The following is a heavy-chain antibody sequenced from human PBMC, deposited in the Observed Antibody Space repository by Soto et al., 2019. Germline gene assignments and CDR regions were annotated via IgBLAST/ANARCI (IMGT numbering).Heavy chain of an antibody. D-gene: IGHD2-2*01. CDR2: ISSSGSTI. J-gene: IGHJ5*02. V-gene: IGHV3-48*03. CDR1: GFTFSSYE. Sequence: EVQLVESGGGFVQPGGSLRLSCAASGFTFSSYEMNWVRQAPGKGLEWVSYISSSGSTIYYADSVKGRFIISRDNAKNSLYLQMNSLRAEDTAVYYCARGYCSTTSCFLRINWFDPWGQGTLVTVSS. CDR3: ARGYCSTTSCFLRINWFDP.